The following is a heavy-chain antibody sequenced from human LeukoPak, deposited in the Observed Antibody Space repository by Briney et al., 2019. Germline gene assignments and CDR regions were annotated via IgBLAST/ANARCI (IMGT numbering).Heavy chain of an antibody. CDR3: ARSGPQAPDCYHY. CDR1: GFSFSDYR. V-gene: IGHV3-48*04. Sequence: GGSLRLSCVGSGFSFSDYRMNWVRQAPGRGLEWLSFISGSGNTIRYADFVRGRLTISRDNAKNSLLLQMNSLTAEDTAIYYCARSGPQAPDCYHYWGQGTQVTVSS. D-gene: IGHD2-21*02. CDR2: ISGSGNTI. J-gene: IGHJ4*02.